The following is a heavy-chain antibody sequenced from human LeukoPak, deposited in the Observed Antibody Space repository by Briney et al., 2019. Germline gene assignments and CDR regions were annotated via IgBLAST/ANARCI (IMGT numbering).Heavy chain of an antibody. Sequence: ASVKVSCKTLGYSFTHYGISWVRQAPGQGLEWLGRINTVNSNPEIEQKFQDRVTVTTDKSTATAYMELKNLTSDDTAVYYCARDRGLVRHPNWLDPWGQGTLVTASS. CDR1: GYSFTHYG. V-gene: IGHV1-18*01. CDR2: INTVNSNP. CDR3: ARDRGLVRHPNWLDP. D-gene: IGHD3-10*01. J-gene: IGHJ5*02.